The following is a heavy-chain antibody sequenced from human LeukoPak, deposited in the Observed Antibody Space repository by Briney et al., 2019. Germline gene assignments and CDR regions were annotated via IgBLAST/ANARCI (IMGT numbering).Heavy chain of an antibody. Sequence: PGGSLRLSCVVSGFTFRSYHMNWVRQAPGKGLEWVANIKQDGSEKYYVDSVKGRFTISRDNAKNSLYLQMNRLRAEDTAVYYCARLGNWNIYYFDYWGQGTLVTVSS. V-gene: IGHV3-7*01. D-gene: IGHD1/OR15-1a*01. CDR1: GFTFRSYH. J-gene: IGHJ4*02. CDR3: ARLGNWNIYYFDY. CDR2: IKQDGSEK.